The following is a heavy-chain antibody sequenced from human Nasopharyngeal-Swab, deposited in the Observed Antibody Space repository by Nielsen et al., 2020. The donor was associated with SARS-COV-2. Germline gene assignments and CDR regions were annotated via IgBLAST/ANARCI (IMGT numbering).Heavy chain of an antibody. D-gene: IGHD3-3*01. J-gene: IGHJ4*02. V-gene: IGHV1-18*01. CDR1: GYIFTSYD. Sequence: ASLKVSCNASGYIFTSYDIGWVRQARGQGLEWMGWIGAYNGNTNYAQKFQDRVTMTTDTSTSTVYMELRSLRSDDTAVYYCARHGVAEDYWGQGTLVTVSS. CDR3: ARHGVAEDY. CDR2: IGAYNGNT.